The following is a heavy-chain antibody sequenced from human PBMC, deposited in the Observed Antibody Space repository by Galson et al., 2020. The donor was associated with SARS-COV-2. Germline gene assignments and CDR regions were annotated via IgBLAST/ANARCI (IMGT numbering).Heavy chain of an antibody. CDR3: AGGKIPRPEAFDS. CDR2: ISAYNGNT. CDR1: GYTFTSYG. Sequence: ASVKVSCKASGYTFTSYGISWVRQAPGQGLEWMGWISAYNGNTNYAQKLQGRVTMTTDTSTSTAYMELRCLRADETAVYYCAGGKIPRPEAFDSWGQMRMVTGAS. J-gene: IGHJ3*02. V-gene: IGHV1-18*01.